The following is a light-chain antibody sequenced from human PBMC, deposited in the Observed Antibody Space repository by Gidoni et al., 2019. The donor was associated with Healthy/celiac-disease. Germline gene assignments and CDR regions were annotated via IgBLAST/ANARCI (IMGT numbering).Light chain of an antibody. CDR1: SSNIGNNY. V-gene: IGLV1-51*01. CDR3: GTWDSSLSAVV. J-gene: IGLJ2*01. Sequence: QSVLTHPPSVSAAPGQKVTISCSGSSSNIGNNYVSWFQQLPGTAPKLLIYDNNKRPSGIPDRLSGSKSGTSATLGITGLQTGDEADYYCGTWDSSLSAVVFGGGTKLTVL. CDR2: DNN.